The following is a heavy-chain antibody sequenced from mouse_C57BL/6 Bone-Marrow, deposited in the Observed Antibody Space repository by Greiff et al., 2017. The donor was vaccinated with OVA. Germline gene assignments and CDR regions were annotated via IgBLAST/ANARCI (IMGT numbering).Heavy chain of an antibody. V-gene: IGHV14-1*01. CDR2: IDTEDGDT. J-gene: IGHJ4*01. CDR1: GFNIKDYY. Sequence: EVQLQQSGAELVRPGASVKLSCTASGFNIKDYYMHWVKQRPEQGLEWIGRIDTEDGDTEYAPKFQGKATMTADTSSNTAYLQLSSLTSEDTAVYYCILYVKDAMDYWGQGTSVTVSS. D-gene: IGHD2-1*01. CDR3: ILYVKDAMDY.